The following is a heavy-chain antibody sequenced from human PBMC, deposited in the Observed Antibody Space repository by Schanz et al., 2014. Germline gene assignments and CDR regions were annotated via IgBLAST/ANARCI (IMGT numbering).Heavy chain of an antibody. CDR2: ISSSSSYI. V-gene: IGHV3-21*01. CDR1: GFTFSSYA. CDR3: ARPSDSSWYMDV. J-gene: IGHJ6*03. Sequence: EVQLLESGGGLVRPGGSLRLSCAASGFTFSSYAMSWVRQTPGKGLEWVSSISSSSSYISYADSVKGRFTISRDNAKNSLYLQMNSLRAEDTAVYYCARPSDSSWYMDVWGKGTTVTVSS. D-gene: IGHD2-21*02.